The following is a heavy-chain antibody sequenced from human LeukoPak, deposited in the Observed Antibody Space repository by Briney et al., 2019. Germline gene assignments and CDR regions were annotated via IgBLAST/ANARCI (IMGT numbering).Heavy chain of an antibody. D-gene: IGHD6-6*01. CDR2: ISGSGLNT. V-gene: IGHV3-23*01. CDR1: GFASSTYA. CDR3: AKVTKYSSSSGPNNNDY. J-gene: IGHJ4*02. Sequence: PGGSLRLSCAASGFASSTYALSWVRQAPGKGLEWVSAISGSGLNTFYADSVKGRFTISRDNSKNTLYLQMNSLRAEDTAVYYCAKVTKYSSSSGPNNNDYWGQGTLVTVSS.